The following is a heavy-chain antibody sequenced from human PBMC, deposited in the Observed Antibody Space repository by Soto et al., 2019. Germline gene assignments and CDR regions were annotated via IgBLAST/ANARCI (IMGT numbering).Heavy chain of an antibody. D-gene: IGHD3-9*01. V-gene: IGHV4-34*01. CDR2: INHSGST. Sequence: SETLSLTCAVYGGSFSGYYWSWIRQPPGKGLEWIGEINHSGSTNYNPSIKSRVTISVDTSKNQFSLKLSSVTAADTAVYYCARGFRYFDDGEPNYYYYGMDVWGQGTTVTVSS. CDR3: ARGFRYFDDGEPNYYYYGMDV. CDR1: GGSFSGYY. J-gene: IGHJ6*02.